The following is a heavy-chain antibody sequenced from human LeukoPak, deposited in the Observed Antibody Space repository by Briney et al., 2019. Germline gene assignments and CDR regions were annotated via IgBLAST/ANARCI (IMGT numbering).Heavy chain of an antibody. D-gene: IGHD3-10*01. J-gene: IGHJ4*02. CDR3: ARVVSLNYGFNGDDFDY. CDR2: ISYDESNK. V-gene: IGHV3-30*04. CDR1: GFTFSRSA. Sequence: GRSLRLSCAASGFTFSRSAMHWVRQAPGKGLEWVAVISYDESNKYYVDSVKGRFTISRDNSKNTLYLQMNSLRAEDTAVYYCARVVSLNYGFNGDDFDYWGQGTLVTVSS.